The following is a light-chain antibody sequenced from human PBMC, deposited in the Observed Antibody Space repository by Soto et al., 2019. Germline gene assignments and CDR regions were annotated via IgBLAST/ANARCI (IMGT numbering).Light chain of an antibody. CDR2: GAS. CDR1: QSVSSN. Sequence: EIVMTQSPATLSVSPGERATLSCRASQSVSSNLAWYQQKPGQAPRLLIYGASTRTTGIPARFSGSGSGTEFTLTISRLQSEDFAVYYCQQYNNWPPLTFGRGTKLEIK. CDR3: QQYNNWPPLT. V-gene: IGKV3-15*01. J-gene: IGKJ2*01.